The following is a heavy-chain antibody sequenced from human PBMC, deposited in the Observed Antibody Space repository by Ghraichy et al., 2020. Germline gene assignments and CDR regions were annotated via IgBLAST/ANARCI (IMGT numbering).Heavy chain of an antibody. D-gene: IGHD3-10*01. CDR2: IYYSGST. V-gene: IGHV4-31*03. CDR3: ARGPNYYGSGSYYNEMGTVDY. Sequence: SETLSLTCTVSGGSISSGGYYWSWIRQHPGKGLEWIGYIYYSGSTYYNPSLKSRVTISVDTSKNQFSLKLSSVTAADTAVYYCARGPNYYGSGSYYNEMGTVDYWGQGTLVTVSS. J-gene: IGHJ4*02. CDR1: GGSISSGGYY.